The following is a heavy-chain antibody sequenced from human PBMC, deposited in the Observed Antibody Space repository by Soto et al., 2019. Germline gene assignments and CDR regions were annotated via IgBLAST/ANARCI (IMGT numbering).Heavy chain of an antibody. CDR3: TRGEVHLTCYYGMEV. V-gene: IGHV3-15*07. CDR2: IKSKTDGGTT. J-gene: IGHJ6*04. CDR1: GFTFSNAW. Sequence: LRLSSAASGFTFSNAWMNWVRQAPGKGLEWVGRIKSKTDGGTTDYAAPVKGRFTISRDDSKNTLYLQMNSLKTEDTAVYYSTRGEVHLTCYYGMEVWGKGSKFT. D-gene: IGHD1-26*01.